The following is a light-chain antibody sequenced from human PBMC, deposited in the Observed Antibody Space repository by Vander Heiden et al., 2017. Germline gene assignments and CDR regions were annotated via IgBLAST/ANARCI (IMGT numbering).Light chain of an antibody. CDR2: ENN. Sequence: NFMLTKPHSVAESRGKTVTIAWTGSSGSTVSNYVQWYQQRPGSDPTTVIYENNQRPSGVPARFSGSIDRSSNSASLTSSGLKTEDEADYYCQSYDSTNEGVFGGGTRLTVL. V-gene: IGLV6-57*02. CDR1: SGSTVSNY. J-gene: IGLJ3*02. CDR3: QSYDSTNEGV.